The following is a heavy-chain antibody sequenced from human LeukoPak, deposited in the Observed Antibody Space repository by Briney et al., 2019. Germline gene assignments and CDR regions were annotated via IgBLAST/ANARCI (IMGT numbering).Heavy chain of an antibody. V-gene: IGHV3-74*01. CDR1: GFSVSSYW. Sequence: GGSLRLSCATSGFSVSSYWLHWVRQSPAKGLVWVSRVNGNGRSTSYADSVKGRFTIYRDNAKNTLYLHMTSLRVEDSAVYYCVRSFRIPYCSGNSCYPTDFDFWGQGTLVTVSS. J-gene: IGHJ4*02. D-gene: IGHD2-15*01. CDR2: VNGNGRST. CDR3: VRSFRIPYCSGNSCYPTDFDF.